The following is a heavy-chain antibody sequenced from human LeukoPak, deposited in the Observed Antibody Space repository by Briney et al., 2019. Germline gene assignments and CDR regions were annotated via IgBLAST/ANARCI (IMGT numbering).Heavy chain of an antibody. J-gene: IGHJ6*03. CDR3: AKVTGYYYMDV. Sequence: PGGSLRLSCAASGFTFSSYWMHWVRQAPGKGLVWVSRINRDGSSTSYADSVKGRFTISRDNSKNTLYLQMNSLRAEDTAVYYCAKVTGYYYMDVWGKGTTVTVSS. V-gene: IGHV3-74*01. CDR2: INRDGSST. CDR1: GFTFSSYW. D-gene: IGHD1-14*01.